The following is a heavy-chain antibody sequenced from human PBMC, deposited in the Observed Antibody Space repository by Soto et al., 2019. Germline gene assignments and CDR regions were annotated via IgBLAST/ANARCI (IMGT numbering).Heavy chain of an antibody. J-gene: IGHJ4*02. CDR3: ARGYYERSDYFVASPRFDY. Sequence: SETLSLTCTVSGGSINSGAYYWSWIRQPPGKGLEWIGYVSSYRGTTYYNPSLKSRLTISLCTPMNQFSLKLISVTAADTAVYYCARGYYERSDYFVASPRFDYWGQGSLVTVSS. CDR1: GGSINSGAYY. D-gene: IGHD3-22*01. CDR2: VSSYRGTT. V-gene: IGHV4-30-4*01.